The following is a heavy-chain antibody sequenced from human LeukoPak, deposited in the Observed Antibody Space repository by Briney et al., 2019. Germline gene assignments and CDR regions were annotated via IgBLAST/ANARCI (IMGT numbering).Heavy chain of an antibody. Sequence: GRSLRLSCAASGFTFDDYGMHWVRQAPGKGLEWVSGISWNSGTIIYADSVKGRFTISRDKSTNTLYLQMNSLRADDTAVYYCAKGYYGNYVAVDYWGQGTLVTVSS. V-gene: IGHV3-9*01. D-gene: IGHD4-11*01. J-gene: IGHJ4*02. CDR3: AKGYYGNYVAVDY. CDR1: GFTFDDYG. CDR2: ISWNSGTI.